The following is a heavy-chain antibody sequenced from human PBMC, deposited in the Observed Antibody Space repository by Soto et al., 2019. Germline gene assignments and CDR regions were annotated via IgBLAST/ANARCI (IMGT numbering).Heavy chain of an antibody. CDR1: GYTFTSYG. V-gene: IGHV1-18*04. J-gene: IGHJ6*02. D-gene: IGHD3-3*01. Sequence: ASVKVSCKASGYTFTSYGISWVRQAPGQGLEWMGWTSANNGNTNYAQKLQGRVTMTTDTSTSTAYMELRSLRSDDTAVYYCARRYYDFWSGYSDYYYYYGMDVWGQGTTVTVSS. CDR3: ARRYYDFWSGYSDYYYYYGMDV. CDR2: TSANNGNT.